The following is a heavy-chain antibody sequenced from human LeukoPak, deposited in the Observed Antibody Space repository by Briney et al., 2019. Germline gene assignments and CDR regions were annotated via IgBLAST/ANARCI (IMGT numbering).Heavy chain of an antibody. CDR2: ISYDGSNK. J-gene: IGHJ1*01. Sequence: PGRSLRLSCAASGFTFSSYGMHWVRQAPGKGLEWVAVISYDGSNKYYADSVKGRFTISRDNSKNTLYLQMNSLRAEDTAVYYCAKEGSSGWYIAEYFQHWGQGTLVTVSS. D-gene: IGHD6-19*01. CDR3: AKEGSSGWYIAEYFQH. V-gene: IGHV3-30*18. CDR1: GFTFSSYG.